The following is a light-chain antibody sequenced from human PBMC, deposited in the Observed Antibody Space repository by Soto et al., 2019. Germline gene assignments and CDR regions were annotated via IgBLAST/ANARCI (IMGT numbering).Light chain of an antibody. CDR3: ETWDSGPV. Sequence: QSVLTQPPSVSAAPGQKVTISCSGSSSNIGNNYVSWYQQLPGTAPKLLIYDIDKRPSGIPDRFSGSKSGTSATLVITGLQTGDEADYYCETWDSGPVFGGGTQLTVL. V-gene: IGLV1-51*01. CDR2: DID. J-gene: IGLJ2*01. CDR1: SSNIGNNY.